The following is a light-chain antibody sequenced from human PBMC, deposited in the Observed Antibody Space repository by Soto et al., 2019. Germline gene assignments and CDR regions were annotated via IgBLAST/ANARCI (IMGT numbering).Light chain of an antibody. CDR1: QNINAW. CDR2: DAS. V-gene: IGKV1-5*01. Sequence: DIQMTQSPSTLSASVGDRVTITCRASQNINAWLAWYQQKPGKAPKLLISDASNLESGVSSRFSGSGYGTEFTLTISSLQPDDFATYYCQQFHTYYTFGQGTKLDIK. CDR3: QQFHTYYT. J-gene: IGKJ2*01.